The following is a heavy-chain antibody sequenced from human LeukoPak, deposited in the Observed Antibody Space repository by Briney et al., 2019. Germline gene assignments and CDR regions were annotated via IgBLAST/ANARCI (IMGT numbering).Heavy chain of an antibody. J-gene: IGHJ6*02. CDR2: ISAYNGNT. CDR1: VYTFTSYG. V-gene: IGHV1-18*01. Sequence: ASVKVSCKASVYTFTSYGISWVRQAPGQGLEWMGWISAYNGNTNYAQKLQGRVTMTTDTSTSTAYMELGSLRSDDTAVYYCARDSDCSGGSCYSPYYYYGMDVWGQGTTVTVSS. CDR3: ARDSDCSGGSCYSPYYYYGMDV. D-gene: IGHD2-15*01.